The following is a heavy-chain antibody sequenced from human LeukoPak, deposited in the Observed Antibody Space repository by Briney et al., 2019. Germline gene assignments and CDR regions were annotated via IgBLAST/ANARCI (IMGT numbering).Heavy chain of an antibody. CDR1: GYSFTSYG. CDR2: INAGNGNT. Sequence: ASVRVSCKAAGYSFTSYGMDWVRQAPGQRLEWMGWINAGNGNTKYSQKFQGRVTITRDTSASTAYMELSSLRSEDTAVYYCARGRGYYIYWGQGTLVTVSS. D-gene: IGHD3-22*01. V-gene: IGHV1-3*01. CDR3: ARGRGYYIY. J-gene: IGHJ4*02.